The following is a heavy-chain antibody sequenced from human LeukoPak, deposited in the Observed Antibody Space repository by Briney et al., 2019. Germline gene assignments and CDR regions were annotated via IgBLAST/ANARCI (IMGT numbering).Heavy chain of an antibody. CDR3: ARDLSNFDY. CDR1: GASFSSSTYY. CDR2: IYYGGGT. D-gene: IGHD3-3*02. V-gene: IGHV4-39*02. Sequence: SETLSLTCTVSGASFSSSTYYWGWIRQPPGKGLEWIGSIYYGGGTYYNPSLKSRVTMSVDTSKKQFSLKLSSVTAADTAVYYCARDLSNFDYWGQGTLVTVSS. J-gene: IGHJ4*02.